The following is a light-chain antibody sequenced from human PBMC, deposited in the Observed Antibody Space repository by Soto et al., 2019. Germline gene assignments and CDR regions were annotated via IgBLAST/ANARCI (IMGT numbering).Light chain of an antibody. CDR2: EGY. CDR3: CSYAGSSISWV. V-gene: IGLV2-23*01. Sequence: QSVLTQPASVSGSPGQSITISCTATSSDVGSYYLVSWYQQHPGKALKVMIYEGYKRPSGVSNRFSGSGSGNTASLTISGLQAEDEADYYCCSYAGSSISWVFGGGTKLTVL. CDR1: SSDVGSYYL. J-gene: IGLJ3*02.